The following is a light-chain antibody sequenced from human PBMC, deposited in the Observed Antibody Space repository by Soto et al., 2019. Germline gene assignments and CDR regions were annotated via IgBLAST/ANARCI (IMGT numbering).Light chain of an antibody. CDR2: DAS. CDR3: QQYDTYWT. V-gene: IGKV1-5*01. CDR1: QSISSW. J-gene: IGKJ1*01. Sequence: DIQMTQSPSTLSASVGDRVTITCRASQSISSWLAWYQQNPGKAPKLLIYDASNLESGVPSRFSGSGSGTEFTLTISSLQPDDFATYYCQQYDTYWTFGQGTKVEIK.